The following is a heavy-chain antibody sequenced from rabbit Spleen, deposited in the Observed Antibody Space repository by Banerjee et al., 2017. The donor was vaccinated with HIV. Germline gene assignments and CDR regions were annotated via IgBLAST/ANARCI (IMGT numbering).Heavy chain of an antibody. D-gene: IGHD8-1*01. V-gene: IGHV1S45*01. CDR1: GFSFSSGYY. Sequence: EQLEESGGDLVKPEGSLTLTCKASGFSFSSGYYIGWVRQAPGKGLEWIGCIGAGSGSTWFARWAKGRLTISKTSSTTVTLQMTSLTAADTATYFCATGYTATSYYNLWGPGTLVTVS. CDR3: ATGYTATSYYNL. J-gene: IGHJ4*01. CDR2: IGAGSGST.